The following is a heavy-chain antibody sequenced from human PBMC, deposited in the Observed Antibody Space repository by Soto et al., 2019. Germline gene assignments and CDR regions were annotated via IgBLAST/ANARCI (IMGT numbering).Heavy chain of an antibody. CDR3: ARDGNGQRGSPH. V-gene: IGHV3-53*02. J-gene: IGHJ4*02. CDR2: IYSGGSI. CDR1: GFTVSNNF. Sequence: VQLVESGGGSIQAGGSLRLSCAVSGFTVSNNFMMWVRQAPGKGLEWVSLIYSGGSISYADSVKGRFTISRDGSMNMLYLQMNSLTAEDTAVYYCARDGNGQRGSPHWGQGTLVTVSS. D-gene: IGHD3-16*01.